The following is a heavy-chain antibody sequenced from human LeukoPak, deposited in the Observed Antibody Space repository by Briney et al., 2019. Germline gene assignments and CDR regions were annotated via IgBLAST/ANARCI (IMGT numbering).Heavy chain of an antibody. V-gene: IGHV3-21*01. J-gene: IGHJ4*02. CDR3: ARVGGSYPPDY. CDR1: GFTFSSYA. D-gene: IGHD1-26*01. CDR2: ISSVGTYI. Sequence: GGSLRLSCAASGFTFSSYAMNWVRQAPGKGLEWISSISSVGTYIYYADSVKGRFTISRDNAKNTLYLQMNSLRAEDTAVYYCARVGGSYPPDYWGQGTLVTVSS.